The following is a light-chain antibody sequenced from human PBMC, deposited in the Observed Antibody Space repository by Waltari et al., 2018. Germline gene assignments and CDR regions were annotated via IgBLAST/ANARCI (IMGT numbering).Light chain of an antibody. V-gene: IGLV2-23*02. J-gene: IGLJ1*01. Sequence: QSALTQPASVSASPGQSITVSCSGSISDIGLFKVVSWFQQYPGKPPRLIIYAVNKRPPGISDRFSASKSGNVASLTISGLQADDEADYYCCSFTSSSTYVFGSGTTVTVL. CDR2: AVN. CDR1: ISDIGLFKV. CDR3: CSFTSSSTYV.